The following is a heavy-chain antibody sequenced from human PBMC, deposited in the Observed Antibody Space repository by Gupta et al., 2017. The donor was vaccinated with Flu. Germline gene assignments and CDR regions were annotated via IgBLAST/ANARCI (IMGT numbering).Heavy chain of an antibody. CDR2: IYYSGST. J-gene: IGHJ4*02. V-gene: IGHV4-30-4*01. D-gene: IGHD3-22*01. Sequence: GDYYWSWIRQPPGKGLEWIGYIYYSGSTYYNPSLKSRVTISVDTSKNQFSLKLSSVTAADTAVYYCARDPYYYDSSGYANWGQGTLVTVSS. CDR3: ARDPYYYDSSGYAN. CDR1: GDYY.